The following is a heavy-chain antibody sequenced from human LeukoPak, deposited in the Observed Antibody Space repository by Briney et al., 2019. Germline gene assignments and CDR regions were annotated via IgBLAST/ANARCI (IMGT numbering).Heavy chain of an antibody. CDR1: GFTFSSYS. D-gene: IGHD6-13*01. CDR3: ARVPLRYSSSWHFDY. Sequence: PGGSLRLSCAASGFTFSSYSMNWVRQAPGKGLEWVSSISSSSSYIYYADSVKGRFTISRDNAKNSLYLQMNSLRAEDTAVYYCARVPLRYSSSWHFDYWGQGTLVTVSS. CDR2: ISSSSSYI. J-gene: IGHJ4*02. V-gene: IGHV3-21*01.